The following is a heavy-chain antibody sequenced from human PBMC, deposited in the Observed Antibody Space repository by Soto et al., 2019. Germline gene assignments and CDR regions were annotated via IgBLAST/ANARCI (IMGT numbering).Heavy chain of an antibody. Sequence: ASVKVSCKASGYTFPGYYMHWVRQAPGQGLEWMGWINPNSGGTNYAQKFQGWVTMTRDTSISTAYMELSRLRSDDTAVYYCARDLAIAAAVYYFDYWGQGTLVTVSS. CDR2: INPNSGGT. CDR3: ARDLAIAAAVYYFDY. J-gene: IGHJ4*02. D-gene: IGHD6-13*01. CDR1: GYTFPGYY. V-gene: IGHV1-2*04.